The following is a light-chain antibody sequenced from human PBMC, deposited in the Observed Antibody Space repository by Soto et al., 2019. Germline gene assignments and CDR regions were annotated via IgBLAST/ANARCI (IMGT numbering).Light chain of an antibody. CDR2: GAS. Sequence: EIVLTQSPGTLSLSPGERATLSCRASQTVSSSYLAWYQQKAGQAPRLLIYGASSRATGIPDRFSGSGSGTDFTLTISRLEPEDFAVYYCQQYRNSRFTFGPGTKVDIK. V-gene: IGKV3-20*01. J-gene: IGKJ3*01. CDR3: QQYRNSRFT. CDR1: QTVSSSY.